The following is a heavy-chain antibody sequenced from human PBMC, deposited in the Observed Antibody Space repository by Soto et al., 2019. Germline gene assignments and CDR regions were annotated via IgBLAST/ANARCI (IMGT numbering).Heavy chain of an antibody. CDR2: INSVNDHT. J-gene: IGHJ4*02. CDR3: ARNILGGTTDY. CDR1: GYSFSTHA. V-gene: IGHV1-3*05. Sequence: QVHLVQSGAEEKNPGASVKVSCKASGYSFSTHAMHWVRQAPGQGLEWVGWINSVNDHTIYSEKFQGXXTXTXXTSATTAYMELSSLTSEDTAISYCARNILGGTTDYWGQGTLVTVSS. D-gene: IGHD1-7*01.